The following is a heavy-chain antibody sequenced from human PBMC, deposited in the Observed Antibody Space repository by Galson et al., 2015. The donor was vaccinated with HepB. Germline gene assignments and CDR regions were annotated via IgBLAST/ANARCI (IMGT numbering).Heavy chain of an antibody. CDR3: AREVRAWPRRCGVDC. CDR2: ISSSSSYT. D-gene: IGHD3-22*01. V-gene: IGHV3-11*06. J-gene: IGHJ4*02. Sequence: SLRLSCAASGFTFSDYYMSWIRQAPGKGLEWVSYISSSSSYTNYADSVKGRFTISRDNAKNSLYLQMNSLRAEDTAVYYCAREVRAWPRRCGVDCGGQGAGGSGS. CDR1: GFTFSDYY.